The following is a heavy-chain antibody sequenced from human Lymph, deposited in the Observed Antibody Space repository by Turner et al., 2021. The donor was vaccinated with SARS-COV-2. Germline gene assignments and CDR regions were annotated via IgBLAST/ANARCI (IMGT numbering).Heavy chain of an antibody. CDR3: ARYTASIEVTGRYFDY. CDR1: GYTFTGYG. CDR2: ISVYNGNT. D-gene: IGHD6-19*01. V-gene: IGHV1-18*01. J-gene: IGHJ4*02. Sequence: QVQLVQPGAEVKMPAASGKVSRKASGYTFTGYGLSWVRQATGQGLEWMGWISVYNGNTNYAQKLQGRVTMTTDTSTSTAYMELRSLRSDDTAVYYCARYTASIEVTGRYFDYWGQGTLVTVSS.